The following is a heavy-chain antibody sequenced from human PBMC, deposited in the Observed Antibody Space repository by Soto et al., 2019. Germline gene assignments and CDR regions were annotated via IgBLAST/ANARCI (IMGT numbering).Heavy chain of an antibody. V-gene: IGHV1-69*02. CDR2: IIPILGIA. Sequence: SVKVSCKASGGTFSSYTISWVRQAPGQGLEWMGRIIPILGIANYAQKFQGRVTITADKSTSTAYMELSSLRSEDTAVYYCAIRKASSSAFDYWGQGTLVTVSS. D-gene: IGHD6-6*01. CDR1: GGTFSSYT. CDR3: AIRKASSSAFDY. J-gene: IGHJ4*02.